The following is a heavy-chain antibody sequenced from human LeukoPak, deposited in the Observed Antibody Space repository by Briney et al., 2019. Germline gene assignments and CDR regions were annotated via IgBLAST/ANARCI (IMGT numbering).Heavy chain of an antibody. Sequence: GGSLRLSCAASGFTFSSYSMNWVRQAPGKGLEWVSSISSSSSYIYYADSVKGRFTISRDDAKNSLYLQMNSLRAEDTAVYYCARDIVATTAFDYWGQGTLVTVFS. J-gene: IGHJ4*02. CDR2: ISSSSSYI. V-gene: IGHV3-21*01. D-gene: IGHD5-12*01. CDR3: ARDIVATTAFDY. CDR1: GFTFSSYS.